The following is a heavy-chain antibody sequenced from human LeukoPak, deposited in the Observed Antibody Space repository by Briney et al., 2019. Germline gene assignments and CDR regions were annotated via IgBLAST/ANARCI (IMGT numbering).Heavy chain of an antibody. J-gene: IGHJ4*02. CDR1: GFTFSSYA. CDR3: AREPTTYYYDSSGYKGFDY. V-gene: IGHV3-23*01. D-gene: IGHD3-22*01. Sequence: GGSLRLSCAASGFTFSSYAMSWVRQAPGKGLEWVSAISGSGGSTYYADSVKGRFTISRDNSKNTLYLQMNSLRAEDTAVYYCAREPTTYYYDSSGYKGFDYWGQGTLVTVSS. CDR2: ISGSGGST.